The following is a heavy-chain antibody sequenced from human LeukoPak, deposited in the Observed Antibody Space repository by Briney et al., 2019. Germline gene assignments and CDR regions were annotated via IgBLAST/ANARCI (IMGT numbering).Heavy chain of an antibody. CDR1: GFTFNNYG. D-gene: IGHD3-10*01. CDR3: ARGLYYGSGSPIDY. Sequence: GGSLRLSCAASGFTFNNYGFHWVRQVPGKGLEWVAVIWFDGSYTYYADSVKGRFTIPRDNSKSTLYLQMNSLRAEDTAVYYCARGLYYGSGSPIDYWGQGTLVTVSS. V-gene: IGHV3-33*01. J-gene: IGHJ4*02. CDR2: IWFDGSYT.